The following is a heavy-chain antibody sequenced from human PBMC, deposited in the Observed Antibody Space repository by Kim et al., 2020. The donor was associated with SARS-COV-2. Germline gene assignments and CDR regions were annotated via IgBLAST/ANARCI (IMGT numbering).Heavy chain of an antibody. D-gene: IGHD1-26*01. V-gene: IGHV1-8*01. Sequence: QKFQGRVTMTRNTSISTAYMELSSLGSDDTAVYYCARSHSGSYTIKRFDYWGQGTLVTVSS. J-gene: IGHJ4*02. CDR3: ARSHSGSYTIKRFDY.